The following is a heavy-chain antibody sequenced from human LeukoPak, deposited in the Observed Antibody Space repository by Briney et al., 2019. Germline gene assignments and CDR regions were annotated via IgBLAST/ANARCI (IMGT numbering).Heavy chain of an antibody. CDR1: GFTFDDYA. CDR3: AKGSDDFWSRIDY. V-gene: IGHV3-9*01. CDR2: ISWNSGSI. J-gene: IGHJ4*02. D-gene: IGHD3-3*01. Sequence: PGGSLRLSCAASGFTFDDYAMHWVRHAPGKGLEWVSGISWNSGSIGYADSVKGRFTISRDNAKNSLYLQMNSLRAEDTALYYCAKGSDDFWSRIDYWGQGTLVTVSS.